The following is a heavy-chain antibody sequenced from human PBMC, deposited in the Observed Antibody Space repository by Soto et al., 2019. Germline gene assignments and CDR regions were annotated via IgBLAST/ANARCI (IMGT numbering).Heavy chain of an antibody. CDR1: GFTFSDHY. CDR3: ARVTYYYDSSGYYFGDWGLDY. CDR2: TRNKANSYTT. J-gene: IGHJ4*02. D-gene: IGHD3-22*01. V-gene: IGHV3-72*01. Sequence: EVQLVESGGGLVQPGGSLRLSCAASGFTFSDHYMDWVRQAPGKGLEWVGRTRNKANSYTTEYAASVKGRFTISRDDLKNSLYLQMNSLKTEDTAVYYCARVTYYYDSSGYYFGDWGLDYWGQGTLVTVSS.